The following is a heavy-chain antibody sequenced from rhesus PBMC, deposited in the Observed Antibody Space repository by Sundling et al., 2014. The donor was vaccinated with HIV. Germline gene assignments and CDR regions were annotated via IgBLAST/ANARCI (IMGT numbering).Heavy chain of an antibody. CDR2: LFGSIGST. J-gene: IGHJ4*01. D-gene: IGHD4-29*01. CDR3: ASAIYHGTSYIDY. CDR1: GASISGAYA. V-gene: IGHV4-127*01. Sequence: QVQLQESGPGLVKPSETLSLTCGVSGASISGAYAWTWIRQSPGKGLEWIGHLFGSIGSTYYNPSLKSRVTISTDTSQNQFSLRLTSVTAADTAVYYCASAIYHGTSYIDYWGPGLLVTVSS.